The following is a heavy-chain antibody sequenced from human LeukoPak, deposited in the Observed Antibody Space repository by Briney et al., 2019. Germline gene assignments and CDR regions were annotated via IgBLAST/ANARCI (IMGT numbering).Heavy chain of an antibody. D-gene: IGHD3-22*01. Sequence: GGSLRLSCAASGFTFINHAISGVRPAPGKGLEWVSVISCIGPITFYSDAVKGRFTISSDNSKVTVYLQMNGLRPEDTALYYCAKVPPGYDTSGPIDYWGQGTLVTVCS. J-gene: IGHJ4*02. V-gene: IGHV3-23*01. CDR3: AKVPPGYDTSGPIDY. CDR2: ISCIGPIT. CDR1: GFTFINHA.